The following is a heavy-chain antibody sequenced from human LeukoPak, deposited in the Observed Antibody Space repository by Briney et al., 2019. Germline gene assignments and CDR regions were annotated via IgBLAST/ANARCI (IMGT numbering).Heavy chain of an antibody. D-gene: IGHD6-13*01. J-gene: IGHJ4*02. CDR1: GGTFSSYA. CDR3: TKIAAAGTASGY. CDR2: IIPILGIA. Sequence: SVKVSCKASGGTFSSYAISWVRQAPGQGLEWMGRIIPILGIANYAQKFQGRVTITADKSTSTAYMELSSLRSEDTAVYYCTKIAAAGTASGYWGQGTLVTVSS. V-gene: IGHV1-69*04.